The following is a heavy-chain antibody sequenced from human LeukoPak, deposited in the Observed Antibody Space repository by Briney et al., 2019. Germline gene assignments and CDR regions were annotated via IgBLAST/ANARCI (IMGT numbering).Heavy chain of an antibody. CDR2: INHSGST. D-gene: IGHD3-10*01. J-gene: IGHJ2*01. CDR1: GGSFSGYY. Sequence: SETLSLTCAVCGGSFSGYYWSWIRQPPGKGLEWIGEINHSGSTNYNPSLKSRVTISVDTSKNQFSLKLSSVTAADTAVYYCARGGYYYGSGTWGRGTLVTVSS. V-gene: IGHV4-34*01. CDR3: ARGGYYYGSGT.